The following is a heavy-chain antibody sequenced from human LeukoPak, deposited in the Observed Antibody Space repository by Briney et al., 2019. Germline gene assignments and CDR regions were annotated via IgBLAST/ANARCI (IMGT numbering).Heavy chain of an antibody. Sequence: GGSLRLSCAASGFTFTNFWMSWVRQAPGKGLGWVANIMEDGSKTNYVDSVKGRFTISRDNAKNSLYLQMNSLRADDTAVYYCARGRSGWYHDYWGQGTLVTVSS. CDR3: ARGRSGWYHDY. CDR1: GFTFTNFW. CDR2: IMEDGSKT. D-gene: IGHD6-19*01. V-gene: IGHV3-7*01. J-gene: IGHJ4*02.